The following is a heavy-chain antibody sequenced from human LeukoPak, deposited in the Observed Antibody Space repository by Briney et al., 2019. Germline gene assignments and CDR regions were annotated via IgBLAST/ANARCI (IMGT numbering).Heavy chain of an antibody. Sequence: KPSETLSLTCTVSGGSISSYYWSWIRQPPGKGLEWIGYIYYSGSTNYNPSLKSRVTISVDTSKNQFSLKLSSVTAADTAVYYCARSVRSQQDAFDIWGQGTMVTVSS. V-gene: IGHV4-59*01. CDR2: IYYSGST. CDR3: ARSVRSQQDAFDI. CDR1: GGSISSYY. J-gene: IGHJ3*02.